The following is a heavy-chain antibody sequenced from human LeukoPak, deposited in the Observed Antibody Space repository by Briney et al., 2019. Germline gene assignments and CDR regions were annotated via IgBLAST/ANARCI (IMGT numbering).Heavy chain of an antibody. V-gene: IGHV1-18*01. CDR3: ARGASSSFEY. Sequence: ASVKVSCKASGYTFINYGISWVRHAPGQGLEWMGWISAYNGNTNYAQNLQGRVTMTTDTSTSTAYMELRSLRSDDTAVYYCARGASSSFEYWGQGTLVTVSS. CDR1: GYTFINYG. J-gene: IGHJ4*02. D-gene: IGHD6-13*01. CDR2: ISAYNGNT.